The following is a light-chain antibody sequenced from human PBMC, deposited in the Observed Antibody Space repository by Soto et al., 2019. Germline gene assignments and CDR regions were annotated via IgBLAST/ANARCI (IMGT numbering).Light chain of an antibody. CDR3: CSYAGSSTVV. V-gene: IGLV2-11*01. Sequence: QSALTQPRSVSGSPGQSVTISCTGTSSDVGGYNFVSWYQQHPGKAPKLMIYDVSKRPSGVPDRFSGSKSGNTASLTISGLQDEDEADYYCCSYAGSSTVVFGTGTKLTVL. J-gene: IGLJ1*01. CDR2: DVS. CDR1: SSDVGGYNF.